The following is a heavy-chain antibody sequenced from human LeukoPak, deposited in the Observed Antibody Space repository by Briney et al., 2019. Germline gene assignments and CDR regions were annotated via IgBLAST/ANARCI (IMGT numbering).Heavy chain of an antibody. V-gene: IGHV1-2*02. Sequence: ASVKVSCKASGYTFTGYCMHWVRQAPGQGLEWMGWINPNSGGTNYAQKFQGRVTMTRDTSISTAYMELSRLRSDDTAVYYCARDGGLRLAAAGTNGYWGQGTLVTVSS. CDR2: INPNSGGT. CDR1: GYTFTGYC. CDR3: ARDGGLRLAAAGTNGY. D-gene: IGHD6-13*01. J-gene: IGHJ4*02.